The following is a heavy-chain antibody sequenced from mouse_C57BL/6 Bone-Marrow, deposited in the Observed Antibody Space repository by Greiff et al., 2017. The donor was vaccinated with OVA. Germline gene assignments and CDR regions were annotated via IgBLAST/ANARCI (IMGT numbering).Heavy chain of an antibody. CDR3: ARERLRRDYAMDY. D-gene: IGHD2-4*01. V-gene: IGHV1-59*01. CDR2: IDPSDSYT. J-gene: IGHJ4*01. CDR1: GYTFTSYW. Sequence: QVQLQQPGAELVRPGTSVKLSCKASGYTFTSYWMHWVKQRPGQGLEWIGVIDPSDSYTNYNQKFKGKATLTVDTSSSTAYMQLSSLTSEDSAVYDCARERLRRDYAMDYWGQGTSVTVSS.